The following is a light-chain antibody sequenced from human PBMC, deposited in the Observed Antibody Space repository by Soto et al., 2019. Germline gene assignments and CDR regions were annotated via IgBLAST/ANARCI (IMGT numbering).Light chain of an antibody. CDR3: QQYNNWLTIT. CDR1: QSIYIN. V-gene: IGKV3-15*01. Sequence: EIVMTRSPATLSVSPGERATLSCRDSQSIYINLAWYQQKPGQAPRLXIHDASTRANGIPVRFSGSASGTELTLTITSLQSEDFAVYYCQQYNNWLTITFGQGTRLEIK. J-gene: IGKJ5*01. CDR2: DAS.